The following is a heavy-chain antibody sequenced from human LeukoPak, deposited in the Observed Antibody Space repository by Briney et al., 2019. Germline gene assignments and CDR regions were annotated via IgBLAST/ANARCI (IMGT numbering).Heavy chain of an antibody. V-gene: IGHV3-48*02. J-gene: IGHJ3*02. CDR1: GFTFRSHG. CDR3: ARSMVRGGYAFDI. Sequence: GGSLRLSCAASGFTFRSHGMHWVRQAPGKGLEWVSYISSSSSTIYYADSVKGRFTISRDNAKNSLYLQMNSLRDEDTAVYYCARSMVRGGYAFDIWGQGTMVTVSS. D-gene: IGHD3-10*01. CDR2: ISSSSSTI.